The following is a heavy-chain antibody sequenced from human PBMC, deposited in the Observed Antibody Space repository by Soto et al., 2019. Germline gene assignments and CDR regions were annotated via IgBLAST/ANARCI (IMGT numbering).Heavy chain of an antibody. V-gene: IGHV3-23*01. CDR2: VGGSDSDK. CDR1: GFPFSAYA. J-gene: IGHJ3*02. D-gene: IGHD2-8*01. Sequence: EVQLLESGGGVVQPGGSVRLSCAASGFPFSAYAMSWVRQAPGKGLQWVSGVGGSDSDKHYADSVRGRFTVSRDNSKNTLYLQMNSLRADDTAVYYCAKDATAVNGVWDPFDMWGQGTEVTVSS. CDR3: AKDATAVNGVWDPFDM.